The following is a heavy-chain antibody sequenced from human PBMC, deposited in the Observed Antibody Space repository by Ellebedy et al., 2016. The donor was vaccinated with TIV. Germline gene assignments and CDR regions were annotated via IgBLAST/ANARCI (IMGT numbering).Heavy chain of an antibody. V-gene: IGHV1-18*01. CDR2: IGDDDGGTNYGDT. CDR3: ARDYDPFRRNDCFDP. D-gene: IGHD3-3*01. J-gene: IGHJ5*02. Sequence: ASVKVSXKASGYTFTTHGISWVRQAPGQGLEWMGWIGDDDGGTNYGDTNYAQKFQARLIMTADISATTAYMELRNLRSDDTAVYYCARDYDPFRRNDCFDPWGQGTLVTVSS. CDR1: GYTFTTHG.